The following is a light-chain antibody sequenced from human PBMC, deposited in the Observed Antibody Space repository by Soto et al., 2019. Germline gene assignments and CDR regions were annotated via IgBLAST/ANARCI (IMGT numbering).Light chain of an antibody. CDR2: EVT. Sequence: QSVLSQPPSVAGSPGQSVAISCIGDSSDVGSYNRVSWYQQSPGTAPKLIIYEVTTRPSGVPDRFSGSKSGNTASLTISGLQAEDEADYYCNSYTISGTYVFGTGPKVTVL. V-gene: IGLV2-18*02. CDR3: NSYTISGTYV. CDR1: SSDVGSYNR. J-gene: IGLJ1*01.